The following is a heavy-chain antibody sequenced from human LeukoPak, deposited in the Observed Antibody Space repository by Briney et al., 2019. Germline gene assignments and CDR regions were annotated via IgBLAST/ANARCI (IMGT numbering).Heavy chain of an antibody. J-gene: IGHJ4*02. V-gene: IGHV4-34*01. D-gene: IGHD5-18*01. Sequence: SETLSLTCAVYGGSFSGYYWSWIRQPPGKGLEWIGEINHSGSTNYNPSLKSRVTISVGTSKNQFSLKLSSVTAADTAVYYCARVAGYSYGPIDYWGQGTLVTVSS. CDR3: ARVAGYSYGPIDY. CDR1: GGSFSGYY. CDR2: INHSGST.